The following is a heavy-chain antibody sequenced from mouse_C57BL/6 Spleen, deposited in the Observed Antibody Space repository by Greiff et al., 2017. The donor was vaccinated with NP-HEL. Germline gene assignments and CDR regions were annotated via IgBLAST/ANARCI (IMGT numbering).Heavy chain of an antibody. V-gene: IGHV5-9-1*02. Sequence: EVQLVESGEGLVKPGGSLTLSCAASGFTFSSYALSWVRQTPEKRLEWVAYISSGGDYIYYADTVQGRFTISRDNARNTLYLQMSSLKSEDTAMYYCTREGSSFYYYAMDYWGQGTSVTVSS. J-gene: IGHJ4*01. CDR3: TREGSSFYYYAMDY. CDR1: GFTFSSYA. CDR2: ISSGGDYI. D-gene: IGHD1-1*01.